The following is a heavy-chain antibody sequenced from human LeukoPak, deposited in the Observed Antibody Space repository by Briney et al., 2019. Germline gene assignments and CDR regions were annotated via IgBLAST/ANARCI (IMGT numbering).Heavy chain of an antibody. CDR2: IYYSGST. CDR3: ARLEPLLVPAALAFDI. CDR1: GGSISSSSYY. V-gene: IGHV4-39*01. Sequence: SETLSLTCTVSGGSISSSSYYWGWIRQPPGKGLEWIGSIYYSGSTYYNPSLKSRVTISVDTSKNQFSLKLSPVTAADTAVYYCARLEPLLVPAALAFDIWGQGTMVTVSS. J-gene: IGHJ3*02. D-gene: IGHD2-2*01.